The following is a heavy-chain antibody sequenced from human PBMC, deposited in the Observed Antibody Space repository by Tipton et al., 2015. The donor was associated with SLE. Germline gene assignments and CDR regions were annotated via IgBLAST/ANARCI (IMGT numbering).Heavy chain of an antibody. Sequence: GSLRLSCSGYGFSFGDYAMSWFRQTPGKGLEWVANIKQDGSEEYYVDSVKGRFTISRDNAKNSLDLQMNSLRAEDTAVYFCARDHPNWTYYYYYMDVWGKGTTVTISS. V-gene: IGHV3-7*01. CDR2: IKQDGSEE. J-gene: IGHJ6*03. D-gene: IGHD1-20*01. CDR3: ARDHPNWTYYYYYMDV. CDR1: GFSFGDYA.